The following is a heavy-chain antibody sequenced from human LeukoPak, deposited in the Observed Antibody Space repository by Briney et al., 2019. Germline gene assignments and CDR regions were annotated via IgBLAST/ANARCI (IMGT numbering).Heavy chain of an antibody. V-gene: IGHV3-30*04. CDR3: AKLNEHGDYGRLGLDY. CDR1: GFTFSSYA. CDR2: ISYDKSHK. Sequence: GGSLRLSCAASGFTFSSYAMHWVRQAPGKGLEWVAVISYDKSHKYYADSVKGRFTISRDNSKSTLYLQTDSLRAADTAVYYCAKLNEHGDYGRLGLDYWGQGNLVTVSS. J-gene: IGHJ4*02. D-gene: IGHD4-17*01.